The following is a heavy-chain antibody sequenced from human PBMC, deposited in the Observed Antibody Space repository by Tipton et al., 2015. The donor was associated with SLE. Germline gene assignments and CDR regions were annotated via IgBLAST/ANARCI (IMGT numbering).Heavy chain of an antibody. V-gene: IGHV4-59*01. D-gene: IGHD3-16*01. J-gene: IGHJ6*02. Sequence: TLSLTCTVSGGSISNYYWSWIRQHPGKGLEWIGYMYDSGSTTYNPSLKSRVTISVDASKNQFSLNLGSVTAADTAVYYCSRGAYFYYDMDVWGQGTTVIVSS. CDR2: MYDSGST. CDR1: GGSISNYY. CDR3: SRGAYFYYDMDV.